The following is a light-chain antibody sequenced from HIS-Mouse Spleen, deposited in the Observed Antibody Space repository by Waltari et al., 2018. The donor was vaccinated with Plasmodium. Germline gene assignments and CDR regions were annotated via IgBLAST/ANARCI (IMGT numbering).Light chain of an antibody. Sequence: SYELTQPPSVSVSPGQTARITCSGDALPKKYTYWYQQKSGQAPGLVIYEDSKRPPGIPEGFSGSSSGTMATLTIGGAQVEDEADYYCYSTDSSGNHRVFGGGTKLTVL. V-gene: IGLV3-10*01. J-gene: IGLJ3*02. CDR3: YSTDSSGNHRV. CDR1: ALPKKY. CDR2: EDS.